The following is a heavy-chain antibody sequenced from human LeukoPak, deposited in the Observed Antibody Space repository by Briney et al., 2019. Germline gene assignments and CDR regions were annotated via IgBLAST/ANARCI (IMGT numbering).Heavy chain of an antibody. J-gene: IGHJ4*02. Sequence: PSETLSLTCTVSGGSISSGSYYWSWIRQPAGKGLEWTGRIYTSGSTNYNPSLKSRVTISVDTSKNQFSLKLSSVTAADTAVYYCASSITMVRGVYFDYWGQGTLVTVSS. CDR2: IYTSGST. V-gene: IGHV4-61*02. CDR1: GGSISSGSYY. D-gene: IGHD3-10*01. CDR3: ASSITMVRGVYFDY.